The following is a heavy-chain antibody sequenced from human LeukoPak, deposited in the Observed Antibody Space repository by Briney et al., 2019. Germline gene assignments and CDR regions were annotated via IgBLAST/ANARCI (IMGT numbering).Heavy chain of an antibody. D-gene: IGHD3-3*01. V-gene: IGHV3-23*01. J-gene: IGHJ4*02. CDR2: ISGSGGST. CDR3: AKGPRTYYDFWSGYPLFDY. CDR1: GFTFSSYA. Sequence: GGSLRLSCAASGFTFSSYAMSWVRQAPGKGLEWVSAISGSGGSTYYADSVKGRFTISRDNSKNTLYLQMNSLRAEDTAVYYCAKGPRTYYDFWSGYPLFDYWGQGTLVTVSS.